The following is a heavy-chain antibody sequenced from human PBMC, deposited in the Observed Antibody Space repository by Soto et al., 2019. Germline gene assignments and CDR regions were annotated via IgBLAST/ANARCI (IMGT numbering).Heavy chain of an antibody. D-gene: IGHD5-18*01. V-gene: IGHV3-33*01. Sequence: GGSLRLSCAASGFTFSSYGMHWVRQAPGKGLEWVAVIWYDGSNKYYADSVKGRFTISRDNSKNTLYLQMDSLRAEDTAVYYCAREVQLWLDPYWEYYGMDVWGQGTTVTVSS. CDR2: IWYDGSNK. CDR3: AREVQLWLDPYWEYYGMDV. J-gene: IGHJ6*02. CDR1: GFTFSSYG.